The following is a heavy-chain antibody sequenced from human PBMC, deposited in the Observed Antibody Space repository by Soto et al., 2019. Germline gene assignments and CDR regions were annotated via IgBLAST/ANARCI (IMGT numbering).Heavy chain of an antibody. J-gene: IGHJ4*02. Sequence: QVQLQQWGAGLLKPSETLSLTCAVYGGSFSGYYWSWIRQPPGKGLEWIGEINHSGSTNYNPSLKSRVTISVDTSKNQFSLKLSSVTAADTAVYYCARVDCSGGSCYRTRKPNFDYWGQGTLVTVSS. CDR3: ARVDCSGGSCYRTRKPNFDY. D-gene: IGHD2-15*01. CDR2: INHSGST. CDR1: GGSFSGYY. V-gene: IGHV4-34*01.